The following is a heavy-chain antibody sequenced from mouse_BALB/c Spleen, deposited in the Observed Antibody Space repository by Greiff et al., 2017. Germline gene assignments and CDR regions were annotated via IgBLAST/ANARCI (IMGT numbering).Heavy chain of an antibody. Sequence: VKLMESGPGLVAPSQSLSITCTVSGFSLTSYGVHWVRQPPGKGLEWLGVIWAGGSTNYNSALMSRLSISKDNSKSQVFLKMNSLQTDDTAMYYCAREKLTATAWFAYWGQGTLVTVSA. D-gene: IGHD1-2*01. CDR2: IWAGGST. V-gene: IGHV2-9*02. CDR3: AREKLTATAWFAY. CDR1: GFSLTSYG. J-gene: IGHJ3*01.